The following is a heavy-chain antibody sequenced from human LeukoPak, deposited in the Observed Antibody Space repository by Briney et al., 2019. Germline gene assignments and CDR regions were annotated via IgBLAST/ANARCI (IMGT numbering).Heavy chain of an antibody. D-gene: IGHD5-12*01. V-gene: IGHV3-23*01. CDR1: GFTFSSHA. CDR3: AKRGSSGYSGYDLGYNFDY. J-gene: IGHJ4*02. Sequence: HSGGSLRLSCAASGFTFSSHAMSWVRQAPGKGLEWVSAISGSGGSTYYADSVKGRFTISRDNSKNTLYLQMNSLRAEDTAVYYCAKRGSSGYSGYDLGYNFDYWGQGTLVTVSS. CDR2: ISGSGGST.